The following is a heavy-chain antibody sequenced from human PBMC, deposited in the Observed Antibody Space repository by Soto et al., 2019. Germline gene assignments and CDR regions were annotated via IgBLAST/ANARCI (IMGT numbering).Heavy chain of an antibody. CDR3: AREEVVVAAVYYYYGMDV. CDR2: INPNSGGT. Sequence: ASVHVSCKTSGYTFTSYYRHWGRLAHVQVLEWMGWINPNSGGTNYAQKFQGRVTMTRDTSISTAYMELSRLRSDDTAVYYCAREEVVVAAVYYYYGMDVWGQGTTVTVSS. CDR1: GYTFTSYY. J-gene: IGHJ6*02. D-gene: IGHD2-15*01. V-gene: IGHV1-2*02.